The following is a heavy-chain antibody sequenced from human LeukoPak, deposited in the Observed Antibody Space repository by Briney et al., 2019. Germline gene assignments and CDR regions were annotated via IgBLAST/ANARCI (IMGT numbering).Heavy chain of an antibody. Sequence: GASVKVSCKASGYTLTSYGISWVRQAPGQGLEWMGWISAYNGNTNYAQKLQGRVTMTTDTSTSTAYMELRSLRSDDTAVYYCARGLSYYYDSSGYHHFDYWGQGTLVTVSS. CDR1: GYTLTSYG. CDR3: ARGLSYYYDSSGYHHFDY. V-gene: IGHV1-18*01. CDR2: ISAYNGNT. J-gene: IGHJ4*02. D-gene: IGHD3-22*01.